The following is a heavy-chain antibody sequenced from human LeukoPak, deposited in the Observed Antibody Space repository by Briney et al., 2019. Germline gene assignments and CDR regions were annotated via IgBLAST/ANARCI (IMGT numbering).Heavy chain of an antibody. CDR3: ARVTNGDHAADY. CDR1: GYTFTGYY. CDR2: INPNSGAT. J-gene: IGHJ4*02. D-gene: IGHD4-17*01. V-gene: IGHV1-2*02. Sequence: ASVKVSCKASGYTFTGYYMHWVRQAPGQGLEWMGWINPNSGATNYAQKFQGRVTMTRDTSISTAYMELSRLRSDDTAVYYCARVTNGDHAADYWGQGTLVTVSS.